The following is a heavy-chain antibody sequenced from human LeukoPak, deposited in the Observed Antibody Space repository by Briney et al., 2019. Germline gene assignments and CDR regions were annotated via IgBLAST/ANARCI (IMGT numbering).Heavy chain of an antibody. V-gene: IGHV3-30*18. CDR1: GFTFSSYG. J-gene: IGHJ4*02. CDR2: ISYDGSNK. D-gene: IGHD3-22*01. Sequence: GGSLRLSCAASGFTFSSYGMHWVRQAPGKGLEWVAVISYDGSNKYYADSVNGRFTISSDNSRNTLYLQMNSLRAEDTAVYYCAKDLRYYDSSGYYYWGQGTLVTVSS. CDR3: AKDLRYYDSSGYYY.